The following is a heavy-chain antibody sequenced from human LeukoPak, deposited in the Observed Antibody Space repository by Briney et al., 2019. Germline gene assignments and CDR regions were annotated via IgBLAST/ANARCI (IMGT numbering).Heavy chain of an antibody. Sequence: GGSLRLSCAASGFTFSSYSMNWVRQAPGKGLEWVSSISSSSSYIYYADSVKGRFTISRDNAKNSLYLQMNSLRAEDTAVYYCARDPSGIAAAGPDYWGQGTLVTVSS. V-gene: IGHV3-21*01. CDR2: ISSSSSYI. CDR1: GFTFSSYS. D-gene: IGHD6-13*01. CDR3: ARDPSGIAAAGPDY. J-gene: IGHJ4*02.